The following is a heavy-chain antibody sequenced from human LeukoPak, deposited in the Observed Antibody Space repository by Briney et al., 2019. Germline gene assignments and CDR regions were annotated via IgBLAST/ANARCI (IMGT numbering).Heavy chain of an antibody. CDR2: IRYDGSNK. V-gene: IGHV3-30*02. J-gene: IGHJ6*03. CDR3: AKDQVGLTMRYMDV. D-gene: IGHD3-10*01. Sequence: GGSLRLSCAASGFTFSSYGMHWVRQAPGKGLEWVAFIRYDGSNKYHADSVKGRFTISRDNSKNTLYLQMNSLRAEDTAAYYCAKDQVGLTMRYMDVWGKGTTVTISS. CDR1: GFTFSSYG.